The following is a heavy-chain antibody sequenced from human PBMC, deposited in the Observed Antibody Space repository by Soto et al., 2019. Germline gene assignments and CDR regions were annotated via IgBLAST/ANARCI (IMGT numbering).Heavy chain of an antibody. D-gene: IGHD3-10*01. CDR3: ARDPNYGSGSYYFYFVY. CDR2: IWYDGSNK. J-gene: IGHJ4*02. CDR1: GFTFSSYG. V-gene: IGHV3-33*01. Sequence: QVQLVESGGGVVQPGRSLRLSCAASGFTFSSYGMHWVRQAPGKGLEWVAVIWYDGSNKYYADSVKGRFTISRDNSKNTLYLQMNSLRAEDTAVYYCARDPNYGSGSYYFYFVYWGQGTLVTVSS.